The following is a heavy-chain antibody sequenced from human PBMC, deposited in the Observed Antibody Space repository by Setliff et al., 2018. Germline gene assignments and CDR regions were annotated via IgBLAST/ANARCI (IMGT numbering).Heavy chain of an antibody. J-gene: IGHJ4*02. V-gene: IGHV1-46*01. CDR2: INPGDGST. CDR3: ARENTAKNFWGEESDY. D-gene: IGHD3-3*01. Sequence: GASVKVSCKASGYTFTTYYMHWVRQAPGQGLEWMGVINPGDGSTTYAQKFQGTVKMTRDTSTNTVYMQLNSLRFEDRAVYYCARENTAKNFWGEESDYWGQGTLVTVSS. CDR1: GYTFTTYY.